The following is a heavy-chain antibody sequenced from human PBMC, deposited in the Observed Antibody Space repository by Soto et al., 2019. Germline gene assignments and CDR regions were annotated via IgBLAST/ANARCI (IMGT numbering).Heavy chain of an antibody. V-gene: IGHV3-23*01. J-gene: IGHJ6*03. CDR1: GFNFGTYA. CDR2: SAGSGSSR. Sequence: EVQLLESGGGLVQPWGSLRLACAAPGFNFGTYAMGWVPQAPGRGLEWVSSAGSGSSRYYADSVRGRFTVSRDTSKSTLYLEMSSLRAEDTALYYCVKFRGQAYSYYHMDVWGKGTTVTVSS. CDR3: VKFRGQAYSYYHMDV.